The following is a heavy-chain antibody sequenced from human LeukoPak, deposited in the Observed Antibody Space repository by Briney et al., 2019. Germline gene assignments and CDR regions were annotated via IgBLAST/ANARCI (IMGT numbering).Heavy chain of an antibody. Sequence: PGGSLRLSCAASGFTFDDYAMHWVRQAPGKGLEWVSLISGDGGSTYYADSVMGRFTISRDSSKNTLYLQMDNLRVEDTAVYFCAKDLSYGSLWFDPWGQGTLVTVSS. V-gene: IGHV3-43*02. CDR2: ISGDGGST. J-gene: IGHJ5*02. D-gene: IGHD3-10*01. CDR3: AKDLSYGSLWFDP. CDR1: GFTFDDYA.